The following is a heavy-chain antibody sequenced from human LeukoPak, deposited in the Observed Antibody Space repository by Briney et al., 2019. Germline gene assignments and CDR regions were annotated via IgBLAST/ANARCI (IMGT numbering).Heavy chain of an antibody. Sequence: GGSLRLSCAASGFTFSSYSMNWVRQAPGEGLEWVSSISSSSSYIYYADSVKGRFTISRDNAKNSLYLQMNSLRAEDTAVYYCARGLWDYYDSSGYYSSFDYWGQGTLVTVSS. D-gene: IGHD3-22*01. CDR3: ARGLWDYYDSSGYYSSFDY. CDR2: ISSSSSYI. V-gene: IGHV3-21*01. J-gene: IGHJ4*02. CDR1: GFTFSSYS.